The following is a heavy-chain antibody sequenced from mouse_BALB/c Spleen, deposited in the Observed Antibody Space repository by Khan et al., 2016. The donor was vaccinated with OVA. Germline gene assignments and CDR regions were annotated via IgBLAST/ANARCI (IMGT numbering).Heavy chain of an antibody. V-gene: IGHV1-4*01. Sequence: VQLVESGAELARPGASVKLSCKASGYTFTSYTIHWINMRPGQGLQWIGYINLNNGYTNYNQKFKDKATLTPDKSPTTAYMQLTSLPSDDSADSDGLRGGAYSSDSSWFEDLGLGTRVTVAA. J-gene: IGHJ3*01. CDR2: INLNNGYT. D-gene: IGHD2-13*01. CDR3: LRGGAYSSDSSWFED. CDR1: GYTFTSYT.